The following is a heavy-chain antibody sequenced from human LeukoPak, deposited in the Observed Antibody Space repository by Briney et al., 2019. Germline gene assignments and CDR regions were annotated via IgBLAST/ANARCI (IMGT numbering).Heavy chain of an antibody. CDR1: GYSFSNHE. Sequence: GGSLRLSCEASGYSFSNHEMNWVRQAPGKGLEWLSYINSGGTTKYYADSVKGRFTISRDNAKNSLYLQMNSLTADDTAVYYCARDRPRSDSYYVFDYWGQGNLVIVSS. J-gene: IGHJ4*02. CDR3: ARDRPRSDSYYVFDY. CDR2: INSGGTTK. V-gene: IGHV3-48*03. D-gene: IGHD3-10*01.